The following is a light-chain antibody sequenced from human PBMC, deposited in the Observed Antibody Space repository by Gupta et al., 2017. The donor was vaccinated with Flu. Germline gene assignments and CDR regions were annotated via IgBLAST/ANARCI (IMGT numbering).Light chain of an antibody. CDR1: QSVSSY. Sequence: GERATLSCRASQSVSSYLAWYQQKTGQAPRLLIYDASNRATGIPARFSGSGSGTDFTLTISSLEPEDFAVYYCQQRRSWPITFGQGTRLEIK. CDR3: QQRRSWPIT. J-gene: IGKJ5*01. CDR2: DAS. V-gene: IGKV3-11*01.